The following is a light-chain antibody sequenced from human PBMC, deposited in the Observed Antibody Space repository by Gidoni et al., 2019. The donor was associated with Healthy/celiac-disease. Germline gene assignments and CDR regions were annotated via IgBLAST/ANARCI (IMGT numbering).Light chain of an antibody. CDR1: QSISSW. V-gene: IGKV1-5*03. Sequence: DIQMTQSPSTLSASVGDRVTITCRASQSISSWLAWYQQKPGKAPKLLIYKASSLESGVPSRFSGSGSGTEFTLTISSLQPDDFATYYCQQYNSYSPWTFXQXTKVEIE. J-gene: IGKJ1*01. CDR3: QQYNSYSPWT. CDR2: KAS.